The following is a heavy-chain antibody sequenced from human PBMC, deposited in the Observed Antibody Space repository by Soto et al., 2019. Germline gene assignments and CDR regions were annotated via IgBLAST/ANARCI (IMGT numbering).Heavy chain of an antibody. J-gene: IGHJ4*02. CDR3: ARHNSRYEYLDWPIDY. Sequence: PSETLSLTCTVSGGSIISSSYYWGWIRQPPGEGLEWIGTIYYSGSTYYNPSLKSRVTISVDTSKNQFSLKLSSVTSADTAVYYCARHNSRYEYLDWPIDYWGREPWSPSPQ. CDR2: IYYSGST. CDR1: GGSIISSSYY. V-gene: IGHV4-39*01. D-gene: IGHD3-9*01.